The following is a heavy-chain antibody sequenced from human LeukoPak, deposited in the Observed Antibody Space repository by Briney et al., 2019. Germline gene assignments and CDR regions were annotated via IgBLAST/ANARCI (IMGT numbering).Heavy chain of an antibody. J-gene: IGHJ6*03. Sequence: SETLSLTCSVSGDSISSYYWTWIRQTPGKGLEWIAYIHYNGNTKSNPSLTSRVTISVDTSKNQFSLKLSSVTAADTAVYYCAISPTAMISHYYMDVWGKGTTVTVSS. CDR1: GDSISSYY. D-gene: IGHD5-18*01. V-gene: IGHV4-59*12. CDR2: IHYNGNT. CDR3: AISPTAMISHYYMDV.